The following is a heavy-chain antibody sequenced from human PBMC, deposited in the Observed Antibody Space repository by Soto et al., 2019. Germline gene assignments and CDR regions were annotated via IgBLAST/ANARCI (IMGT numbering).Heavy chain of an antibody. CDR1: GFTLSNNW. D-gene: IGHD2-15*01. V-gene: IGHV3-74*03. J-gene: IGHJ4*02. CDR3: ARDFAGRDDY. Sequence: EVQLVESGGGLVQPGVSLRLSCAASGFTLSNNWIHWVRHAPGEGLVWVSRINIDGSRTTYADSMKGRFTISRDHAKNTLYLQMDSLRVEDTALYYCARDFAGRDDYWGQGTLVTVSS. CDR2: INIDGSRT.